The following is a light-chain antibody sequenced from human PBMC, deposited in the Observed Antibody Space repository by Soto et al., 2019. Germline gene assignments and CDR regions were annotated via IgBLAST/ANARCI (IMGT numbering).Light chain of an antibody. CDR1: QSVSSSY. V-gene: IGKV3-11*01. Sequence: IALSQSPGTLSLSPGERATLSCRACQSVSSSYLAWYQQKPGQAPRLLIYDASNRATGIPARFSGSGSGTDFTLTISSLEPEDFAVYYCQQRSNWPPITFGQGTRLEIK. CDR3: QQRSNWPPIT. CDR2: DAS. J-gene: IGKJ5*01.